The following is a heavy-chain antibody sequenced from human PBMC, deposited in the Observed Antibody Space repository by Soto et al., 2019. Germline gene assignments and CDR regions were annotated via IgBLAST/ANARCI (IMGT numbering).Heavy chain of an antibody. V-gene: IGHV4-39*01. CDR3: GGGYGVYYSNTVLAV. D-gene: IGHD2-21*01. J-gene: IGHJ6*04. Sequence: SETLSLTCTVSGGSISSSSYYWGWIRQPPGKGLEWIGSIYYSGSTYYNPSLKSRVTISVDTSKNQFSLKLSSVTAADTAVYYFGGGYGVYYSNTVLAVWRKGTTVPVSP. CDR1: GGSISSSSYY. CDR2: IYYSGST.